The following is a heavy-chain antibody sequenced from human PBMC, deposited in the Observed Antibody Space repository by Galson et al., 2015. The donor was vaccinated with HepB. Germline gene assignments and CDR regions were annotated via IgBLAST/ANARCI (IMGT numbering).Heavy chain of an antibody. CDR1: GFTFDDYA. Sequence: LRLSCAASGFTFDDYAMHWVRQAPGKGLEWVSGISWNSDNIGYADSVKGRFTISRDNAKNSLYLQMNSLRAEDTALYYCAKDRSAMVMLFDYWGQGILVTVSS. J-gene: IGHJ4*02. CDR3: AKDRSAMVMLFDY. V-gene: IGHV3-9*01. D-gene: IGHD5-18*01. CDR2: ISWNSDNI.